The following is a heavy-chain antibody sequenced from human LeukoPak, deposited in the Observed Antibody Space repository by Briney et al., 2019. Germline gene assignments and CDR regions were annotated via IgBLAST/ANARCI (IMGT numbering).Heavy chain of an antibody. V-gene: IGHV1-69*13. CDR1: VGTFSSYA. CDR3: ATVEREYFDTSGYFNY. CDR2: IIPIFGTA. Sequence: GASVKVSCKASVGTFSSYAISWVRQAPGQGLEWMGGIIPIFGTANYAQKFQGRVTITADESTSTAYMELSSLRSEDTAVYYCATVEREYFDTSGYFNYWGQGALVTVSS. D-gene: IGHD3-22*01. J-gene: IGHJ4*02.